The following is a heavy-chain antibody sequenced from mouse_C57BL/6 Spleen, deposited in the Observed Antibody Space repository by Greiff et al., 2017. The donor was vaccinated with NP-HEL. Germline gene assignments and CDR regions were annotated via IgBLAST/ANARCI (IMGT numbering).Heavy chain of an antibody. D-gene: IGHD2-4*01. J-gene: IGHJ3*01. CDR2: IHPNSGST. Sequence: QVQLQQPGAELVKPGASVKLSCKASGYTFTSYWMHWVKQRPGQGLEWIGMIHPNSGSTNYNEKFKSKATLTVDKSSSTAYMQLSSLTSEDSAVYYCAPLYYDYGVPAYWGQGTLVTVSA. CDR3: APLYYDYGVPAY. V-gene: IGHV1-64*01. CDR1: GYTFTSYW.